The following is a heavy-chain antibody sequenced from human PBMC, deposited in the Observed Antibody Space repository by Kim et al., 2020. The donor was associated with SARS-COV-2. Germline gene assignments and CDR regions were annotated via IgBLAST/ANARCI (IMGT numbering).Heavy chain of an antibody. D-gene: IGHD6-19*01. J-gene: IGHJ4*02. Sequence: SETLSLTCTVSGGSISSYYWSWIRQPAGKGLEWIGRIYTSGSTNYNPSLKSRVTMSVDTSKNQFSLKLSSVTAADTAVYYCARLGKEQWLGHFDYWGQGTLVTVSS. CDR2: IYTSGST. CDR1: GGSISSYY. V-gene: IGHV4-4*07. CDR3: ARLGKEQWLGHFDY.